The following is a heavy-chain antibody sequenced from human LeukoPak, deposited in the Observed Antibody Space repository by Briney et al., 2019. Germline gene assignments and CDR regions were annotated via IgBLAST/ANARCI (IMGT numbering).Heavy chain of an antibody. CDR2: ISYDGSNK. CDR1: GFTFSTFG. D-gene: IGHD3-22*01. Sequence: GGSLRLSCAASGFTFSTFGMHWVRQTPGTGLEWVTLISYDGSNKFYADSVRGRFTISRDNSKNTLYLQMNSLRREDTAVYFCVKPYLDYYYDDSAFDSWGQGTQVIVSS. J-gene: IGHJ4*02. V-gene: IGHV3-30*18. CDR3: VKPYLDYYYDDSAFDS.